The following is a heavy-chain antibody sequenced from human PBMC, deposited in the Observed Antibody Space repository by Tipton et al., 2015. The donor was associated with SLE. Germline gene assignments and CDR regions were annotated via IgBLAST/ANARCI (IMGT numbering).Heavy chain of an antibody. J-gene: IGHJ4*02. CDR3: ARPLIGGSSGFFES. Sequence: TLSLTCTVSGGSISNYYWSWLRQPPGKGLEWIGNIYHSGSTYYNPSLKSRVTISVDTSKNQFSLKLNSVTAADTAVYYCARPLIGGSSGFFESWGQGTLVTVSS. D-gene: IGHD2-15*01. CDR1: GGSISNYY. V-gene: IGHV4-59*12. CDR2: IYHSGST.